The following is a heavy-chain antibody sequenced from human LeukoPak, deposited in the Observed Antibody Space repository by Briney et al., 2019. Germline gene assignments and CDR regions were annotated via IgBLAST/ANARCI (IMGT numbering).Heavy chain of an antibody. V-gene: IGHV4-59*01. CDR1: GGSISSYY. CDR3: ARGHYDILTGYYNGAFDI. CDR2: IYYSGST. J-gene: IGHJ3*02. Sequence: SETLSLTCTVSGGSISSYYWSWIRQPPGKGLEWIGYIYYSGSTNYNPSLKSRVTISVDTSKNQSSLKLSSVTAADTAVYYCARGHYDILTGYYNGAFDIWGQGTMVTVSS. D-gene: IGHD3-9*01.